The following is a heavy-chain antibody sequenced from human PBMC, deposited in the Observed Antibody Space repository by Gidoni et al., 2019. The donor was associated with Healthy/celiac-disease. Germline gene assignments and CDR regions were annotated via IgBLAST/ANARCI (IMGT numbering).Heavy chain of an antibody. CDR3: ARDTGIAVAGFDP. J-gene: IGHJ5*02. D-gene: IGHD6-19*01. CDR1: GYSTSSGYY. V-gene: IGHV4-38-2*02. Sequence: QVQLQHSRPGLVKPSETLSLTCTVSGYSTSSGYYWGWIRQPPGKGLEWIGGIYHSGSTYYNPSLKSRVTISVETSKNQFSLKLSSVTAADTAVYYCARDTGIAVAGFDPWGKGTLVTVSS. CDR2: IYHSGST.